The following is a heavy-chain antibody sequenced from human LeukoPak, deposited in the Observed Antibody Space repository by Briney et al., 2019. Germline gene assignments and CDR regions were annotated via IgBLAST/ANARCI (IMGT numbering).Heavy chain of an antibody. CDR2: IYYSGST. CDR3: ARNAIDPADYYYYYGMDV. CDR1: GGSISSYY. V-gene: IGHV4-59*01. J-gene: IGHJ6*02. Sequence: PETLSLTCTVSGGSISSYYWSWIRQPPGKGLEWIGYIYYSGSTNYNPSLKSRVTISVDTSKNQFSLKLSSVTAADTAVYYCARNAIDPADYYYYYGMDVWGQGTTVTVSS. D-gene: IGHD2/OR15-2a*01.